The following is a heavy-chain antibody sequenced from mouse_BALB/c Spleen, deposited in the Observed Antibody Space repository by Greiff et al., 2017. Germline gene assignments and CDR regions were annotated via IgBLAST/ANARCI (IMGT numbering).Heavy chain of an antibody. CDR2: INPYNGDT. CDR1: GYSFTGYF. V-gene: IGHV1-20*02. Sequence: EVQLVESGPELVKPGASVKISCKASGYSFTGYFMNWVMQSHGKSLEWIGRINPYNGDTFYNQKFKGKATLTVDKSSSTAHMELRSLASEDSAVYYCARCYDYMYYFDYWGQGTTLTVSS. J-gene: IGHJ2*01. CDR3: ARCYDYMYYFDY. D-gene: IGHD2-4*01.